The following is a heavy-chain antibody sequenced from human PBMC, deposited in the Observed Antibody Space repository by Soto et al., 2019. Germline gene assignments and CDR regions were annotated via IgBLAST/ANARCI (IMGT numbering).Heavy chain of an antibody. D-gene: IGHD1-26*01. V-gene: IGHV1-46*01. CDR2: INPSGGST. CDR3: ARDTVGSTYRDAYDI. J-gene: IGHJ3*02. CDR1: GYTFTSYY. Sequence: ASVKVCCKASGYTFTSYYMHWVRPAPGQGLEWMGIINPSGGSTSYAQKFQGRVTMTRDTSTSTLYLELSSLRSEDTAVYYCARDTVGSTYRDAYDIWGQGTMVTVSS.